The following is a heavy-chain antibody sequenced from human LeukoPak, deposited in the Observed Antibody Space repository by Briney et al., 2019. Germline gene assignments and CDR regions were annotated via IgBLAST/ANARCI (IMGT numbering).Heavy chain of an antibody. D-gene: IGHD3-22*01. Sequence: VASVKVSCKASGGTFSSYAISWVRQAPGQGLEWMGGIIPIFGTANYAQKFQGRVTITADESTSTAYMELSSLRSEDTAVYYCARWHDSSGAFDYWGQGTLVTVSS. CDR2: IIPIFGTA. J-gene: IGHJ4*02. CDR1: GGTFSSYA. CDR3: ARWHDSSGAFDY. V-gene: IGHV1-69*13.